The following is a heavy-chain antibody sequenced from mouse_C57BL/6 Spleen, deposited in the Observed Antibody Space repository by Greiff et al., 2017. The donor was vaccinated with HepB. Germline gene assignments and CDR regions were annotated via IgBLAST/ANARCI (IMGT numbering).Heavy chain of an antibody. CDR2: INPNNGGT. V-gene: IGHV1-26*01. J-gene: IGHJ1*03. D-gene: IGHD1-1*01. Sequence: EVQLQQSGPELVKPGASVKISCKASGYTFTDYYMNWVKQSHGKSLEWIGDINPNNGGTSYNQKFKGKATLTVDKSSSTAYMELRSLTSEDSAVYYCARFGTTVVESSGYFDVWGTGTTVTVSS. CDR1: GYTFTDYY. CDR3: ARFGTTVVESSGYFDV.